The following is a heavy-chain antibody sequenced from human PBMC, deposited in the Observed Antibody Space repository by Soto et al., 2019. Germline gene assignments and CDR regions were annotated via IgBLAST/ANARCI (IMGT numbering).Heavy chain of an antibody. CDR2: IIPIFGTA. Sequence: SVKVSCKASGCTFSSYAISWVRQAPGQGLEWMGGIIPIFGTANYAQKFQGRVTITADESTSTAYMELSSLRSEDTAVYYCAISPPTHTYSGYVPECFDYWGQGTLVTVSS. V-gene: IGHV1-69*13. CDR1: GCTFSSYA. CDR3: AISPPTHTYSGYVPECFDY. J-gene: IGHJ4*02. D-gene: IGHD5-12*01.